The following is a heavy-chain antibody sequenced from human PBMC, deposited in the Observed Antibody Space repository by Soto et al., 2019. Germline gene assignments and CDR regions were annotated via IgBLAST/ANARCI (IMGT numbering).Heavy chain of an antibody. CDR2: IYPGDSDT. Sequence: GESLKISCTGSGYAFTSYWIAWVRQMPVKGLEWMGIIYPGDSDTRYSPSFQGQVTISADKSITTAYLQWSSLKASDTAMYYCARGYCTTTICDPWFDPWGQGTLVTVSS. D-gene: IGHD2-2*01. CDR3: ARGYCTTTICDPWFDP. J-gene: IGHJ5*02. CDR1: GYAFTSYW. V-gene: IGHV5-51*01.